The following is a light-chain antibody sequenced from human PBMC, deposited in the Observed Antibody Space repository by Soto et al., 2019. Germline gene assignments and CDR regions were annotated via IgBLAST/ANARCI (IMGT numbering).Light chain of an antibody. J-gene: IGKJ1*01. V-gene: IGKV3-20*01. Sequence: IVLTQSPDTLSLSPGERATLPCRASEGVXGNYSAGYQQKSGQAPRLRLAYVSNMATASPDRLSGSGSGTDFTLTINRLDPEDFAVYYFQQYRRAKGTFGQGTKVDI. CDR2: YVS. CDR3: QQYRRAKGT. CDR1: EGVXGNY.